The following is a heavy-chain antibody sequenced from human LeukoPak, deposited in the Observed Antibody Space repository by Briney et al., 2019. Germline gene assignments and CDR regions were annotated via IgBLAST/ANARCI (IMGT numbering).Heavy chain of an antibody. CDR2: IIPIFNTA. J-gene: IGHJ6*02. Sequence: SVKVSCKASGDSFDIYVINWVRQAPGQGLEWMGRIIPIFNTANYAQKFQGRVTITADKSTTTAYMELTNLRSDDTAVYFCARNCGGGANCYNLFGMDVWGQGTTVAVSS. CDR3: ARNCGGGANCYNLFGMDV. CDR1: GDSFDIYV. V-gene: IGHV1-69*06. D-gene: IGHD2-21*01.